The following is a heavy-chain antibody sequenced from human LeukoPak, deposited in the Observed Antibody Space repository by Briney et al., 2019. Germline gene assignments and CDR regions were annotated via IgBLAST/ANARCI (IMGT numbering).Heavy chain of an antibody. J-gene: IGHJ4*02. D-gene: IGHD5-18*01. V-gene: IGHV1-3*04. CDR3: ARDRAMADY. CDR1: GYIFTSDP. Sequence: GASVKVSCTASGYIFTSDPIHWVRQAPGQRLEWMGWINTGNGNTKYSQKFEGRVTVTRDTSATAAYMELSSLRSEDTAVYYCARDRAMADYWGQGTLVTVSS. CDR2: INTGNGNT.